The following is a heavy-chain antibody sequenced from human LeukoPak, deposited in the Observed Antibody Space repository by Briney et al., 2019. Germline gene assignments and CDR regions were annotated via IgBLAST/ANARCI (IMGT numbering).Heavy chain of an antibody. CDR1: GFTFSSYW. J-gene: IGHJ4*02. CDR2: INSDGSST. Sequence: PGGSLRLSCAASGFTFSSYWMHWVRQAPGKGLVWVSRINSDGSSTKYADSVKGRFTISRDNAANTLYLQMNSLRVEDTAFYYCARILSKDYFDSWGQGALVTVSS. CDR3: ARILSKDYFDS. D-gene: IGHD2-15*01. V-gene: IGHV3-74*01.